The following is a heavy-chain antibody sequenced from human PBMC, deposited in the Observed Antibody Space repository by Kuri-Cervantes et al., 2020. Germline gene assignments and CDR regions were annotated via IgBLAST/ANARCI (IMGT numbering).Heavy chain of an antibody. CDR2: ISYDASIK. Sequence: GGSLRLSCAASGFTFSTYAMHWVRQAPGKGLEWVAVISYDASIKYYADSVKGRYTISRDNSKNTLYLQMNSLRAEDTAVYYCAKGSRRYSYGEKIDYWGRGTLVAVSS. CDR3: AKGSRRYSYGEKIDY. J-gene: IGHJ4*02. D-gene: IGHD5-18*01. CDR1: GFTFSTYA. V-gene: IGHV3-30-3*01.